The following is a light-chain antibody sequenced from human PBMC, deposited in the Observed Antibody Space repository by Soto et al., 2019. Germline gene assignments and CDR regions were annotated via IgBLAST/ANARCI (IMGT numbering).Light chain of an antibody. J-gene: IGKJ1*01. CDR3: QQSYSTPWT. CDR2: SAF. Sequence: DIQMTQSPSSLSASVGDRVTITCRASPSVSTYLNWYQHKPGPAPKLLIYSAFSLHSGVPSRFSGSGSGTDFTLTISSLQPEDFATYYCQQSYSTPWTFGQGTKVGIK. V-gene: IGKV1-39*01. CDR1: PSVSTY.